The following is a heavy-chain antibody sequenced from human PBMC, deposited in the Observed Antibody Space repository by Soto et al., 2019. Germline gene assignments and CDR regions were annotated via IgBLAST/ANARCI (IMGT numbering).Heavy chain of an antibody. J-gene: IGHJ6*02. V-gene: IGHV4-34*01. CDR3: ARPNYKRYYYYYGMDV. D-gene: IGHD4-4*01. CDR1: GGSFSGYY. CDR2: INHSGST. Sequence: QVQLQQWGAGLLKPSETLSLTCAVYGGSFSGYYWSWIRQPPGKGLEWIGEINHSGSTNYNPSLNSRVTISADTSKNQVSLKLSSVTAADTAVYYCARPNYKRYYYYYGMDVWGQGTTVTVSS.